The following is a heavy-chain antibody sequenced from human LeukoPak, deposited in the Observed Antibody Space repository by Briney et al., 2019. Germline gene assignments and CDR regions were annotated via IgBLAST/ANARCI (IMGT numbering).Heavy chain of an antibody. CDR1: GGSISSYY. Sequence: PSETLSLTCTVSGGSISSYYWSWIRQPPGKGLEWIGYIYYSGTTNYNPSLKSRVTISVDTSKNQFSLKLNSVTAADTAVYYCARGVYIAAARYGYWGQGTLVTVSS. V-gene: IGHV4-59*01. J-gene: IGHJ4*02. CDR2: IYYSGTT. CDR3: ARGVYIAAARYGY. D-gene: IGHD6-13*01.